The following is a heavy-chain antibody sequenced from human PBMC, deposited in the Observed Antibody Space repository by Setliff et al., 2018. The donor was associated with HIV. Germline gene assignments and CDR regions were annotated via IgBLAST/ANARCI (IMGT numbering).Heavy chain of an antibody. CDR2: INPMYGTS. Sequence: ASVKVSCKASGDSVSRYGLSWVRQAPGQGLEWMGGINPMYGTSGYAQKFQGRLTLTADESANTVYMELNSLRSDDTAVYYCARMGDLATIGYSHYYMAVWGKGTPVTVSS. CDR3: ARMGDLATIGYSHYYMAV. V-gene: IGHV1-69*13. J-gene: IGHJ6*03. D-gene: IGHD3-22*01. CDR1: GDSVSRYG.